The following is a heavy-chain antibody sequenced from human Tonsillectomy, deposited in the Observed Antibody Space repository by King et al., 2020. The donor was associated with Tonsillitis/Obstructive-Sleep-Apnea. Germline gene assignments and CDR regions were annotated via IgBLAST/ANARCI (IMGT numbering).Heavy chain of an antibody. J-gene: IGHJ4*02. D-gene: IGHD3-22*01. Sequence: VQLVESGGALVQPGGSMKLSCAASGFSVTTNYMSWVSQAPGRGLEWVSAIYSGGARFYADSVRGRFTISRHISKNTLYLQMDSLNTEDTAIYYCARGGLLPRQGGQGTLVTVSS. CDR2: IYSGGAR. V-gene: IGHV3-53*04. CDR1: GFSVTTNY. CDR3: ARGGLLPRQ.